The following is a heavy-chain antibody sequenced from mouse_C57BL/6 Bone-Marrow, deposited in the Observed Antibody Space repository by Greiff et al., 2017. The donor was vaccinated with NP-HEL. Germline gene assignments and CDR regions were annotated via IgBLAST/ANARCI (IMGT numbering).Heavy chain of an antibody. Sequence: EVQRVESGPGLVKPSQSLSLTCSVTGYSITSGYYWNWIRQFPGNKLEWMGYISYDGSNNYNPSLKNRISITRDTSKNQFFLKLNSVTTEDTATYYCARDGSHWYFDVWGTGTTVTVSS. V-gene: IGHV3-6*01. J-gene: IGHJ1*03. D-gene: IGHD6-2*01. CDR1: GYSITSGYY. CDR2: ISYDGSN. CDR3: ARDGSHWYFDV.